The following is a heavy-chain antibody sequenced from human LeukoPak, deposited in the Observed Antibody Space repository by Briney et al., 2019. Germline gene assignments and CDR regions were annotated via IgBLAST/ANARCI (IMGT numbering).Heavy chain of an antibody. D-gene: IGHD6-19*01. Sequence: GGSLRLSCAASGFTFSSYSMNWVRQAPGKGLEWVSYISSSSSTIYYADSVKGRFTISRDNAKNSLYLQMNSLRAEDTAVYYCARVRYSSGWQYFQHWDQGTLVTVSS. J-gene: IGHJ1*01. V-gene: IGHV3-48*01. CDR3: ARVRYSSGWQYFQH. CDR1: GFTFSSYS. CDR2: ISSSSSTI.